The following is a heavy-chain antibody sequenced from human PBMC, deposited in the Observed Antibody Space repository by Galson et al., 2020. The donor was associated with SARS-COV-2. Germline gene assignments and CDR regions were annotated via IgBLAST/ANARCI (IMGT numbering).Heavy chain of an antibody. Sequence: GGSLRLSCAASGFTFSSYAMHWVRQAPGKGLEWVAVISYDGSNKYYADSVKGRFTISRDNSKNTLYLQMNSLRAEDTAVYYCARDYNYYDSSGYYEGFDYWGQGTLVTVSS. J-gene: IGHJ4*02. V-gene: IGHV3-30-3*01. CDR3: ARDYNYYDSSGYYEGFDY. D-gene: IGHD3-22*01. CDR2: ISYDGSNK. CDR1: GFTFSSYA.